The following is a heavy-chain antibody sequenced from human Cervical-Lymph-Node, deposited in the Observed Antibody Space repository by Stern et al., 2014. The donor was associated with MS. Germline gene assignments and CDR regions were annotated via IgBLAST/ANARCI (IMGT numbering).Heavy chain of an antibody. Sequence: QVQLVESGSELKKPGASVKVSCKASGYSFSDYAMNWVRQAPGQGLQWMGWINTNTGNPTYAQGFTGRFVFSLDTSVSTTYLQIDSLQSEDTAVYYCARRGKNYHTTAYYFRHYFDYWGQGTLLTVSS. D-gene: IGHD3-22*01. CDR2: INTNTGNP. V-gene: IGHV7-4-1*01. J-gene: IGHJ4*02. CDR3: ARRGKNYHTTAYYFRHYFDY. CDR1: GYSFSDYA.